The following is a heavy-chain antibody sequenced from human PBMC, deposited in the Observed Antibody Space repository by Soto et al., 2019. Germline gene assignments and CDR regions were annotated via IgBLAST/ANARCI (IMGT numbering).Heavy chain of an antibody. CDR3: AKSGDSSGYYHWYFDL. J-gene: IGHJ2*01. Sequence: EVQLLESGGGLVQPGGSLRLSCAASEFTFSSYAMSWVRQAPGKGLEWVSTISGGGGNTYYADSVKGRFTISRDNSKNTLSLQMSSLRAEDMAVYYCAKSGDSSGYYHWYFDLWGRGTLVTVSS. CDR2: ISGGGGNT. V-gene: IGHV3-23*01. CDR1: EFTFSSYA. D-gene: IGHD3-22*01.